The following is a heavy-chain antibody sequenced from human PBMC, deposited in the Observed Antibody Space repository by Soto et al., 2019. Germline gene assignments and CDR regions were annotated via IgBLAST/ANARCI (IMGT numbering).Heavy chain of an antibody. V-gene: IGHV1-18*04. CDR3: ARGSRFDWFDP. J-gene: IGHJ5*02. Sequence: ASVKVSCKASGYTFTNYGFTWVRQAPGQGLEWMGWISAYNGNANYGQNFQGRVTMTTDTATSTAHMELRSLRYDATATYYCARGSRFDWFDPWGQGTLVTVSS. CDR2: ISAYNGNA. CDR1: GYTFTNYG. D-gene: IGHD3-3*01.